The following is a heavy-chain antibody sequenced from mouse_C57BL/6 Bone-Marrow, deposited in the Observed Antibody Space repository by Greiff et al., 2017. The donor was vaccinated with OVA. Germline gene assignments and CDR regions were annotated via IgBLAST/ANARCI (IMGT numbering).Heavy chain of an antibody. Sequence: EVQLVESGEGLVKPGGSLKLSCAASGFTFSSYAMYWVRQTPEKRLEWVAYISSGGDYIYSADPVKVRFTISRDNARNTLYMQMSSLKSEDTAMYYCTRDCYYAMDYWGQGTSVTVSS. CDR1: GFTFSSYA. CDR3: TRDCYYAMDY. V-gene: IGHV5-9-1*02. J-gene: IGHJ4*01. CDR2: ISSGGDYI.